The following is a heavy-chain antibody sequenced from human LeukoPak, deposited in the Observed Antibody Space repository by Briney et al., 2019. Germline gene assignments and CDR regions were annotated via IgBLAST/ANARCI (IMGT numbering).Heavy chain of an antibody. J-gene: IGHJ4*02. V-gene: IGHV4-39*01. D-gene: IGHD3-9*01. CDR3: ARLFLRYDILTGSYSYFDY. CDR1: GGSISSSSYY. CDR2: IYYSGST. Sequence: SETLSLTCTVSGGSISSSSYYWGWIRQPPGKGLEWIGSIYYSGSTYYNPSLKSRVTISVDTSKNQFSLKLSSVTAADTAVYYCARLFLRYDILTGSYSYFDYWGQGTLVTVSS.